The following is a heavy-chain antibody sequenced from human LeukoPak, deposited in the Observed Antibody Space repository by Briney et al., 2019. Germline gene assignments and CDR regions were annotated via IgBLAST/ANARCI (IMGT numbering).Heavy chain of an antibody. V-gene: IGHV3-23*01. Sequence: GGSLRLSCAASGFTFSSYTMNWVRQAPGKGLEWVSAISGSGGSTYYADSVKGRFTISRDNSKNTLYLQMNSLRAEDTAVYYCAKGGAANYYYYGMDVWGQGTTVTVSS. D-gene: IGHD6-13*01. CDR3: AKGGAANYYYYGMDV. CDR1: GFTFSSYT. CDR2: ISGSGGST. J-gene: IGHJ6*02.